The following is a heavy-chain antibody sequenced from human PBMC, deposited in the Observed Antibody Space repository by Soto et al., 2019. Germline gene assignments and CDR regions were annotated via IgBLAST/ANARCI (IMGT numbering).Heavy chain of an antibody. V-gene: IGHV4-39*01. CDR3: ARTTGRHLDF. J-gene: IGHJ4*02. D-gene: IGHD4-4*01. CDR1: YGSISVSNVF. CDR2: IDYSGTA. Sequence: QLQLQESGPGLVKPWETLSLTCTVSYGSISVSNVFWGWVRQPPGKGLEWIGNIDYSGTAYFNPSLGTRVPFPVDTSKNQFSLTLYYVTAADTAVYYCARTTGRHLDFWGQGILVTVSS.